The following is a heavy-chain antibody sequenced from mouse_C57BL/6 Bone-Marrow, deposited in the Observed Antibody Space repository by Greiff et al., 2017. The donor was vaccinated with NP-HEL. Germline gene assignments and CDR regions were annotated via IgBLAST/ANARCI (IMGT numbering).Heavy chain of an antibody. J-gene: IGHJ4*01. Sequence: VQLQQSGPELVKPGASVKISCQASGYSFTDYNMNWVKQSNGKSLEWIGVINPNYGTTSYNQKFKGQATLTVAQSSSTAYMQLNSLTSDDSAVYYCARAPITTVVAPYAMDDWGQRTSVTVSS. V-gene: IGHV1-39*01. CDR1: GYSFTDYN. CDR2: INPNYGTT. D-gene: IGHD1-1*01. CDR3: ARAPITTVVAPYAMDD.